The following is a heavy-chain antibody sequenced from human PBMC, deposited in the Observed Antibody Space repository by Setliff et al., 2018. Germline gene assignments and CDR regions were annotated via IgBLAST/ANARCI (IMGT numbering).Heavy chain of an antibody. D-gene: IGHD3-16*01. V-gene: IGHV3-21*01. CDR3: AREGPPYYFDY. Sequence: GGSLRLSCAASGFTFNSYSMNWVRQAPGKGLEWVSSISSRSSYIYYADSVKGRLTISRDNAKNSLYLQINSLRAEDTAVYYCAREGPPYYFDYWGQGTLVTVSS. CDR2: ISSRSSYI. CDR1: GFTFNSYS. J-gene: IGHJ4*02.